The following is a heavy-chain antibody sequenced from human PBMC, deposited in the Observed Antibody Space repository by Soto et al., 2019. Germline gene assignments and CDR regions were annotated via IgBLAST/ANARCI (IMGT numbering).Heavy chain of an antibody. CDR2: IAYTGRT. D-gene: IGHD3-16*01. CDR1: YGSINTTDSY. V-gene: IGHV4-39*01. CDR3: ARRRGIYPIDT. Sequence: ATLSLTCSVSYGSINTTDSYWGWIRQSPGKGLEWIGTIAYTGRTYYNPSLKSRVTISVDTSKNQFPLGLASVTAADTAVYYCARRRGIYPIDTWGPGTLVTVS. J-gene: IGHJ5*02.